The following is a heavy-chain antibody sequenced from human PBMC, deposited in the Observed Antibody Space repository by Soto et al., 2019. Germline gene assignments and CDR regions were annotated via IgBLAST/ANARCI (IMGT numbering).Heavy chain of an antibody. D-gene: IGHD3-3*01. Sequence: PGGSRRRSWAASGFTFSYYYMSWSRQAPGKGLEWVSYISSSGSTIYYADSVKGRFTISRDNAKNSLYLQMNSLRAEDTAVYYCARGVMGYDFWSGYYTIRYGMDVWGQGTTVTVSS. J-gene: IGHJ6*02. CDR3: ARGVMGYDFWSGYYTIRYGMDV. CDR2: ISSSGSTI. V-gene: IGHV3-11*01. CDR1: GFTFSYYY.